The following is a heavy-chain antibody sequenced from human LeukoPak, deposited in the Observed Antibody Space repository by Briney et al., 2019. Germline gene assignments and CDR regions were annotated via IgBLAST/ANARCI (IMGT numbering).Heavy chain of an antibody. V-gene: IGHV3-53*01. J-gene: IGHJ6*03. Sequence: GRSLRLSCAASGFTFSSYGMHWVRQAPGKELEWVAVIYSGGSTYYADSVKGRFTISGDNSKNTLYLQMNSLRAEDTAVYYCARGGYSGYESFYYYYYYMDVWGKGATVTVSS. D-gene: IGHD5-12*01. CDR3: ARGGYSGYESFYYYYYYMDV. CDR1: GFTFSSYG. CDR2: IYSGGST.